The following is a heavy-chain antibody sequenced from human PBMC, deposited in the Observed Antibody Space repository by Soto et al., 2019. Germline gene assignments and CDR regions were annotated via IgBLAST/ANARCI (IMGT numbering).Heavy chain of an antibody. CDR2: IYYSGST. Sequence: KPSETLSLTCTVSGGSISSYYWSWIRQPPGKGLEWIGYIYYSGSTNYNPSLKSRVTISVDASKNQFSLKLSSVTAADTAVYYCAGEPIKYCTNGVCYKPTPFDYWGQGTLVTVSS. V-gene: IGHV4-59*01. J-gene: IGHJ4*02. CDR1: GGSISSYY. D-gene: IGHD2-8*01. CDR3: AGEPIKYCTNGVCYKPTPFDY.